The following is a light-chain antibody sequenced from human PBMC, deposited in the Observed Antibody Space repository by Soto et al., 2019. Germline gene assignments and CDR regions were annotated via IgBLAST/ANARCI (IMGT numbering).Light chain of an antibody. Sequence: QSVLTQPPSVSAAPGQTVTISCSGSSSNIGNDYVSWYQQLPGAAPRLLMYASNKRPSGIPDRFSGSKSGTSATLGITGLQTGDEADYYCGTWDSSLSAYVFGTGTKLTVL. J-gene: IGLJ1*01. V-gene: IGLV1-51*02. CDR1: SSNIGNDY. CDR2: ASN. CDR3: GTWDSSLSAYV.